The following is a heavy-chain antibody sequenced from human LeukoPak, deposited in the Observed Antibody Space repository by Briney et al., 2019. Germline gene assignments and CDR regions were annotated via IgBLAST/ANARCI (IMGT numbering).Heavy chain of an antibody. V-gene: IGHV4-59*01. CDR1: GGSISSYY. CDR3: ARGATLYYYFDY. J-gene: IGHJ4*02. Sequence: SETLSLTCTVSGGSISSYYWIWIRQPPGKGLEWIGYIYYTGGTNYIPSLKSRVTISLDTSKSQFSLKLNSVTAADTAVYYCARGATLYYYFDYWGQGTLVTVSS. D-gene: IGHD1-26*01. CDR2: IYYTGGT.